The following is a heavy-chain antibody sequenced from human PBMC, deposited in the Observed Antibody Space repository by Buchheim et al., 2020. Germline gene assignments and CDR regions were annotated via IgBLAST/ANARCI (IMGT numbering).Heavy chain of an antibody. J-gene: IGHJ6*02. CDR1: GGTFSSYA. D-gene: IGHD2-2*01. V-gene: IGHV1-69*01. Sequence: QVQLVQSGAEVKKPGSSVKVSCKASGGTFSSYAISWVRQAPGQGLEWMGGIIPIFGTANYAQKIQGRVTITADESTSTAYMVLSSLRSEDTAVYYCAREDCSSTSCYSDYYYYYGMDVWGQGTT. CDR3: AREDCSSTSCYSDYYYYYGMDV. CDR2: IIPIFGTA.